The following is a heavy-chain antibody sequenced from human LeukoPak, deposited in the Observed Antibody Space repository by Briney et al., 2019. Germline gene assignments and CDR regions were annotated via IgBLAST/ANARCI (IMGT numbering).Heavy chain of an antibody. D-gene: IGHD5/OR15-5a*01. J-gene: IGHJ4*02. Sequence: GESLKISCKGSGYSFTTYWIGWVRQMPGKGLEWMGIIYPGDSDTRYSPSFQGRVTISADKSISTAYLQWSSLKASDTAMYYCARPSDSTIEDPFDYWGQGTLVTVSS. V-gene: IGHV5-51*01. CDR3: ARPSDSTIEDPFDY. CDR1: GYSFTTYW. CDR2: IYPGDSDT.